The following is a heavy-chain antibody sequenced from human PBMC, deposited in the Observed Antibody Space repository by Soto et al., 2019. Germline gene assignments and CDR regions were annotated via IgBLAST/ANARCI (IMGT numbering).Heavy chain of an antibody. CDR3: GRGGYSSSSKGGYYYGMDV. D-gene: IGHD6-13*01. Sequence: PGGSLRLSCAASGFTFSSYDMHWVRQATGTGLEWVSAIGTAGDTYYPGSVKGRFTISRENAKNSLYLQMNSLRAEDTAVYYCGRGGYSSSSKGGYYYGMDVWGQGTTVTVSS. CDR2: IGTAGDT. CDR1: GFTFSSYD. V-gene: IGHV3-13*01. J-gene: IGHJ6*02.